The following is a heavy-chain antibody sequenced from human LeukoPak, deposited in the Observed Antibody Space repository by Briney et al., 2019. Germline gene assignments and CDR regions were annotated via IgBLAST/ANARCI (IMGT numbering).Heavy chain of an antibody. CDR1: GYSFTSYG. CDR3: ARALTYYYDSSGYYDYYYGMDV. D-gene: IGHD3-22*01. V-gene: IGHV1-18*01. CDR2: ISGYNGNT. Sequence: ASVKVSCKASGYSFTSYGISWVRQAPGQGLEWMGWISGYNGNTNYAQKFQDRVTMTTDTSTSTAYVELRSLRSDDTAVYYCARALTYYYDSSGYYDYYYGMDVWGQGTTVTVSS. J-gene: IGHJ6*02.